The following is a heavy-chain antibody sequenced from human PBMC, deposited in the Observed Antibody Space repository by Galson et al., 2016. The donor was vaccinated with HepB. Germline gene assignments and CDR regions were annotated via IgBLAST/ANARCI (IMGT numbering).Heavy chain of an antibody. CDR3: AKEMAEVGKPFFDY. CDR1: GFKSSRFA. V-gene: IGHV3-23*01. Sequence: SLRLSCAASGFKSSRFAMSWVRQAPEKGPEWVSGVRDNGGTFYADSVKGRFTISRDNSKNTLYLQMNSLRAEDTAIYYCAKEMAEVGKPFFDYWGPGTQIIVSS. J-gene: IGHJ4*02. D-gene: IGHD5-24*01. CDR2: VRDNGGT.